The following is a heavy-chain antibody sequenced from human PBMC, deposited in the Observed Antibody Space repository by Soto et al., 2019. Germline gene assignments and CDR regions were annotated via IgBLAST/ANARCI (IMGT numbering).Heavy chain of an antibody. CDR2: IYHSGST. J-gene: IGHJ4*02. V-gene: IGHV4-61*08. Sequence: PSETLSLTCTVSGGSISSGGYSWSWNRQPPGKGLEWIGYIYHSGSTNYNPSLKSRVTISVDTSKNQFSLKLSSVTAADTAVYYCARAGAATLSDYWGQGTLVTVSS. D-gene: IGHD2-15*01. CDR3: ARAGAATLSDY. CDR1: GGSISSGGYS.